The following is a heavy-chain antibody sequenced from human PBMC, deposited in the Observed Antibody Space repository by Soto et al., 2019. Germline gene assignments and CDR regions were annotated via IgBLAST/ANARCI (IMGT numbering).Heavy chain of an antibody. V-gene: IGHV1-58*01. Sequence: SVKVSYKTSGFTFTNSAVQWVRQARGQRLEWIGWIIVASGRTNYAREVQERVTISRDTSTSTAYMELSGLRSEDTAVYYCVAELYSGGGCCSFDFWGQGTMVTVSS. CDR1: GFTFTNSA. CDR2: IIVASGRT. CDR3: VAELYSGGGCCSFDF. D-gene: IGHD2-21*02. J-gene: IGHJ3*01.